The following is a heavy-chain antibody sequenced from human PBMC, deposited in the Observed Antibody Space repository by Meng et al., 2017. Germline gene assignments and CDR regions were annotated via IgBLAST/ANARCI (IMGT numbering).Heavy chain of an antibody. J-gene: IGHJ4*02. CDR2: IYTSGST. CDR3: ARGGVYYHDSSGYVH. D-gene: IGHD3-22*01. CDR1: GGSISSYY. Sequence: QGQLQDSGQGLVKPSEPLSLTCTVSGGSISSYYWSWIRQPAGKGLEWIGRIYTSGSTNYNPSLKSRVTMSVDTSKNQFSLKLSSVTAADTAVYYCARGGVYYHDSSGYVHWGQGTLVTVSS. V-gene: IGHV4-4*07.